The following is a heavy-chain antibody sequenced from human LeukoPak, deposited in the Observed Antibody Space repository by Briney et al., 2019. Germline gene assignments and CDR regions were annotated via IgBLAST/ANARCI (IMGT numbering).Heavy chain of an antibody. CDR1: GFTFGDYA. Sequence: TGGSLRLSCTASGFTFGDYAMSWVRQAPGKGLEWVGFIRSKAYGGTTEYAASVKGRFTISRDDSKSIAYLQMNSLKTEDTAVYYCTRTPYDSSGYYYFDYWGQGTLVTVSS. V-gene: IGHV3-49*04. CDR3: TRTPYDSSGYYYFDY. J-gene: IGHJ4*02. D-gene: IGHD3-22*01. CDR2: IRSKAYGGTT.